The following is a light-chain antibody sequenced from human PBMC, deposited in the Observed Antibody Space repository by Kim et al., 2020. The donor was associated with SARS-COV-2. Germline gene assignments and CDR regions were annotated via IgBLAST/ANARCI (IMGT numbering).Light chain of an antibody. Sequence: GQSITISCTGTSSDIGGYKYVSWYQRHPGKAPKLMIYDVSNRPSGISNRFSGTKSGITASLTISGLQAEDEADYYCSSYTSSSTLVFGGGTQLTVL. CDR3: SSYTSSSTLV. CDR1: SSDIGGYKY. J-gene: IGLJ2*01. V-gene: IGLV2-14*03. CDR2: DVS.